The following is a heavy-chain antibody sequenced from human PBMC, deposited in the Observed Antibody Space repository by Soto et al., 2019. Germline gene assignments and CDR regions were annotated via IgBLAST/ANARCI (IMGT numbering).Heavy chain of an antibody. D-gene: IGHD6-19*01. CDR2: INHSGST. CDR3: ATGSGWSFDY. V-gene: IGHV4-34*01. Sequence: QVQLQQWGAGLLKPSETLSLTCAVYGGSFSGYYWSWIRQPPGKGLEWIGEINHSGSTNYNPSLKSRVTISVDTFKNQFSLKLSSVTAADTAVYYCATGSGWSFDYWGQGTLVTVSS. CDR1: GGSFSGYY. J-gene: IGHJ4*02.